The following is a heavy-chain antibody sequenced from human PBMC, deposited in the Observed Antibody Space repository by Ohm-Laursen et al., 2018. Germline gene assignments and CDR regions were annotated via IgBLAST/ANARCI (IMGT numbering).Heavy chain of an antibody. J-gene: IGHJ6*02. CDR3: ARPHPVRYCSGGSCTTGGYYYGMDV. CDR2: INHSGST. Sequence: SQTLSLTCPVYGGSFSGYYSSWIRQPPGKGLEWIGEINHSGSTNYNPSLKSRVTISVDTSKNQFSLKLSSVTAADTAVYYCARPHPVRYCSGGSCTTGGYYYGMDVWGQGTTVTVSS. D-gene: IGHD2-15*01. V-gene: IGHV4-34*01. CDR1: GGSFSGYY.